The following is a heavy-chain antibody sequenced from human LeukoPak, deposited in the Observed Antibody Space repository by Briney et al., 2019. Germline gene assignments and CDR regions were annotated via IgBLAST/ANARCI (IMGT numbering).Heavy chain of an antibody. V-gene: IGHV1-69*13. CDR2: IIPIFGRA. Sequence: SVKVSCKASGGTFSSYAISWVRQAPGQGLEWMGGIIPIFGRANYPQKFQGRATITAEESTSTAYMELSSLRSEDTAVYYCARDLGMATIMYFDYWGQGTLVTVSS. D-gene: IGHD5-24*01. CDR3: ARDLGMATIMYFDY. J-gene: IGHJ4*02. CDR1: GGTFSSYA.